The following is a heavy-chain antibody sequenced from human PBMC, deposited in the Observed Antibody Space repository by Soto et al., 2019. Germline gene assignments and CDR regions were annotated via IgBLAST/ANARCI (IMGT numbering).Heavy chain of an antibody. CDR3: ARDNQFWEGRWYFDL. Sequence: SETLSLTCTVSGGSISSGDYYWSWIRQPPGKGLEWIGYIYYSGSTYYNPSLKSRVTISVDTSKNQFSLKLSSVTAADTAVYYCARDNQFWEGRWYFDLWGRGTLVTVSS. CDR2: IYYSGST. J-gene: IGHJ2*01. V-gene: IGHV4-30-4*01. D-gene: IGHD3-3*01. CDR1: GGSISSGDYY.